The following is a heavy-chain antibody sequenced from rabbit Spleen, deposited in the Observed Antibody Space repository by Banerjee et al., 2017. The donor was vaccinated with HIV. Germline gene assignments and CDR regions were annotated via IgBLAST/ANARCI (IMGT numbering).Heavy chain of an antibody. CDR2: INTYTGKP. D-gene: IGHD8-1*01. V-gene: IGHV1S45*01. Sequence: QEQLVESGGGLVQPTGSLTLSCKASGFSFSDRDVMCWVRQAPGKGLEWIACINTYTGKPVYATWAKGRFTISRTSSTTVTLQMTSLAVADTATYFCARDSGSSFSTYGMALWGPGTLVTVS. CDR1: GFSFSDRDV. J-gene: IGHJ6*01. CDR3: ARDSGSSFSTYGMAL.